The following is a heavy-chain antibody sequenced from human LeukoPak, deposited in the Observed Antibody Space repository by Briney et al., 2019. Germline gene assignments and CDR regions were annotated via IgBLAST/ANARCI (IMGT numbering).Heavy chain of an antibody. CDR1: GYTLTSYY. CDR2: MNPNSGNT. D-gene: IGHD3-9*01. CDR3: ARAPRFDWLPRLQYYFDH. V-gene: IGHV1-8*01. Sequence: ASVTVSCMVSGYTLTSYYINWVRQPTEQGREWMGWMNPNSGNTGYAQKFQGRVTMTRNTSINTAYMELSSLRSEDTAVYYCARAPRFDWLPRLQYYFDHWGQGTLVTVSS. J-gene: IGHJ4*02.